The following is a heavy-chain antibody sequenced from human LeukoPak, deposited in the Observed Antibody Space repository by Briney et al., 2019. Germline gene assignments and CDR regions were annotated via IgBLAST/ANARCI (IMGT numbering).Heavy chain of an antibody. Sequence: GASVKVSCKISGHTLTELSMHWVRRAPGKGLEWMGGFDPEDGETIYAQKFQGRVTMTEDTSTDTAYMELSSLRSEDTAVYYCATGVAGSVVPALYAFDIWGQGTMVTVSS. J-gene: IGHJ3*02. D-gene: IGHD2-2*01. V-gene: IGHV1-24*01. CDR1: GHTLTELS. CDR3: ATGVAGSVVPALYAFDI. CDR2: FDPEDGET.